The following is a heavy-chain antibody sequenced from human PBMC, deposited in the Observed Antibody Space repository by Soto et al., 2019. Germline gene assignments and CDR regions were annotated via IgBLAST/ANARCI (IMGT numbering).Heavy chain of an antibody. CDR3: TRGGYYENNWGKLSHSGLDV. CDR2: ISPYDDKT. D-gene: IGHD3-16*01. J-gene: IGHJ6*02. CDR1: GYTFIRYG. V-gene: IGHV1-18*01. Sequence: QVQLVQSAGEVKKPGASVKVSCKASGYTFIRYGIAWVRQAPGQGPEWMGWISPYDDKTIHAPKFQGRVTVTTDTSTRTVSMFLRNLKSDDTAVYYCTRGGYYENNWGKLSHSGLDVWGQGTSVTVSS.